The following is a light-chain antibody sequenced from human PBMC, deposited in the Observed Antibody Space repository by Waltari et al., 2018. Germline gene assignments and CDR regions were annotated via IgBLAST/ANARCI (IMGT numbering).Light chain of an antibody. CDR1: QSISNW. Sequence: DIQMTQSPSTLSASVGDRFSISCRASQSISNWLAWYQQKPGKAPTLLIYRASTLASGVPSRFSGSGSGTTFTLTISSLQPDDFATYYCQQYNSYSLLSFGGGTKVEIK. CDR2: RAS. CDR3: QQYNSYSLLS. V-gene: IGKV1-5*03. J-gene: IGKJ4*01.